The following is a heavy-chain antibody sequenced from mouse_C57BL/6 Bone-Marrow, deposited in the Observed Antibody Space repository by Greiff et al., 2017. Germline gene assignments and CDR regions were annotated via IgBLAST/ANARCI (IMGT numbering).Heavy chain of an antibody. D-gene: IGHD1-1*02. CDR2: INPSSGYT. CDR1: GYTFTSYT. J-gene: IGHJ2*01. Sequence: QVQLQQPGAELARPGASVKMSCKASGYTFTSYTMHWVKQRPGQGLEWIGYINPSSGYTKYNQKFKDKATLTADKSSSTAYMQLSSRTSEDCAVYYCARKVATDYWGQGTTLTVSS. V-gene: IGHV1-4*01. CDR3: ARKVATDY.